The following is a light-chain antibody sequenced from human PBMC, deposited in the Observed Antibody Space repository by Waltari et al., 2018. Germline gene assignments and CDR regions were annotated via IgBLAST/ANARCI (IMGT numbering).Light chain of an antibody. CDR2: DVS. J-gene: IGLJ1*01. V-gene: IGLV2-11*01. CDR1: SSDVGGYNY. CDR3: CSYAGSYTYV. Sequence: QSALTQPRSVSGSPGQSVTISCTGTSSDVGGYNYVSWYQQHPGKAPKLMIYDVSTRPPGVPDRFSGSKSGNTASLTISGLQAEYEADYYCCSYAGSYTYVFGTGTKVTVL.